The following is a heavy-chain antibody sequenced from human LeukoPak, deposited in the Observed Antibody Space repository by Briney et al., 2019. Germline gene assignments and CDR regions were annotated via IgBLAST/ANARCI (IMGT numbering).Heavy chain of an antibody. J-gene: IGHJ6*02. CDR1: GGSISSYY. CDR2: IYTSGST. V-gene: IGHV4-4*07. CDR3: ARDGGYCSSTSCYYYYYGMDV. D-gene: IGHD2-2*01. Sequence: SETLSLPCTVSGGSISSYYWSWIRQPAGKGLEWIGRIYTSGSTNYNPSLKSRVTMSVDTSKNQFSLKLSSVTAADTAVYYCARDGGYCSSTSCYYYYYGMDVWGQGNTVTVSS.